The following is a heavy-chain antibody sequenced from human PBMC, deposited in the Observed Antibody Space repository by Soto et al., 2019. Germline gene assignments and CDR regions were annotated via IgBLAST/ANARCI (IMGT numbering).Heavy chain of an antibody. V-gene: IGHV4-30-2*01. D-gene: IGHD3-10*01. Sequence: SETLSLTCAVSGGSISSGGYSWSWIRQPPGKGLEWIGYIYNRGSTYYNPSLKSRVTISVDRSKNQFSLKLSSVTAADTAVYYCARRWGGTFDIWGQGTMVT. CDR1: GGSISSGGYS. CDR2: IYNRGST. CDR3: ARRWGGTFDI. J-gene: IGHJ3*02.